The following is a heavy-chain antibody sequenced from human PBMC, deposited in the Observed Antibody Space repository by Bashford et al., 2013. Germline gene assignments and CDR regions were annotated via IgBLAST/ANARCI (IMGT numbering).Heavy chain of an antibody. CDR3: ARLGDYGGYDEYYFDY. V-gene: IGHV1-69*06. Sequence: WVRQAPGQGLEWMGGIIPIFGTANYAQKFQGRVTITADKSTSTAYMELSSLRSEDTAVYYCARLGDYGGYDEYYFDYWGQGTLVTVSS. D-gene: IGHD5-12*01. CDR2: IIPIFGTA. J-gene: IGHJ4*02.